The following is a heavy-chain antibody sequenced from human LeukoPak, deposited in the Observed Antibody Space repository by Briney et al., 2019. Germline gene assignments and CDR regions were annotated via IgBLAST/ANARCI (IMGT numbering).Heavy chain of an antibody. Sequence: GGSLRLSCAASGFTFSSYAMSWVRQAPGKGLEWVSAISGSGGSTYYADSVKGRFTISRDNSKNTLYLQMNSLRAEDTAVYYCAKGLGYCSGGSCYPLGAIDYWAREPWSPSPQ. V-gene: IGHV3-23*01. J-gene: IGHJ4*02. CDR1: GFTFSSYA. D-gene: IGHD2-15*01. CDR3: AKGLGYCSGGSCYPLGAIDY. CDR2: ISGSGGST.